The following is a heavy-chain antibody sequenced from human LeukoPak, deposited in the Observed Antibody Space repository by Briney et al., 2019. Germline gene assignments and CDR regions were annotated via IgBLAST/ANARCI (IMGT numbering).Heavy chain of an antibody. CDR2: INHSGST. J-gene: IGHJ4*02. Sequence: PSETLSLTCAVYGGSFSGYYWSWIRQPPGKGLEWIGEINHSGSTNYNPSLKSRVTISVDTSKNQFSLKLGSVTAADTAVYYWARGPQLWSIKPSGYWGQGTLVTVSS. CDR3: ARGPQLWSIKPSGY. V-gene: IGHV4-34*01. CDR1: GGSFSGYY. D-gene: IGHD5-18*01.